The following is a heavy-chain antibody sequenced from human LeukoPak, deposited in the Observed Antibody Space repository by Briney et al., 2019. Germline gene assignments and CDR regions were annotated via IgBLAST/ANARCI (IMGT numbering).Heavy chain of an antibody. CDR3: ARVISGWSYYFDY. J-gene: IGHJ4*02. CDR2: IYSGGST. D-gene: IGHD6-19*01. CDR1: GFTVSSNY. V-gene: IGHV3-66*01. Sequence: GGSLRLSCAASGFTVSSNYMSWVRQPPGKGLEWVSVIYSGGSTYYADSVKGRFTISRDNSKNTLYLQMNSLRAEDTAVYYCARVISGWSYYFDYWGQGTLVTVSS.